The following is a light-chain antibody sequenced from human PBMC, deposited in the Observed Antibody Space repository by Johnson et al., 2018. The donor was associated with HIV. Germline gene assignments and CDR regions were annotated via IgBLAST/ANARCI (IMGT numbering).Light chain of an antibody. Sequence: QSLLTQSPSVSAAPGQKVTISCSGSSSNIGNNYVSWYQQLPGTAPKLLIYDTYKRFFEIPDRFSGSKSGTSATLGITGLQTGDEADYYCGTWDNSLSTGGVFGTGTKVTVL. V-gene: IGLV1-51*01. CDR3: GTWDNSLSTGGV. CDR1: SSNIGNNY. J-gene: IGLJ1*01. CDR2: DTY.